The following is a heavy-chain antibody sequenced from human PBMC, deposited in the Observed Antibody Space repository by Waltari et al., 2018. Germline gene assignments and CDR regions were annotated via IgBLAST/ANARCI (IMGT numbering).Heavy chain of an antibody. CDR3: ARYSSGWYGSFVDY. J-gene: IGHJ4*02. D-gene: IGHD6-19*01. Sequence: QVQLVQSGTEVKKPGASVKVSCKASGYTFTSYAMHWVRQAPGQRLEWMGWINAGNGNTKYSQKFQGRVTITADTSTDTAYMELSSLRSEDTAVYYCARYSSGWYGSFVDYWGQGTLVTVSS. V-gene: IGHV1-3*01. CDR1: GYTFTSYA. CDR2: INAGNGNT.